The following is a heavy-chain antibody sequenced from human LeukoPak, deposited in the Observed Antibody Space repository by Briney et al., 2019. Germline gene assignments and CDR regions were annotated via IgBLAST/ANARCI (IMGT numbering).Heavy chain of an antibody. J-gene: IGHJ5*02. Sequence: PGASLRLSCGASGFTFSSYAMSWVRQAPGKGLEWVSSISGSGSSTYSADSVKGRFTISRDNSKNTLYLQMNSLRAEDTAVYYCAKRAVPTAATPWFDPWGQGTLVIVSS. CDR3: AKRAVPTAATPWFDP. CDR1: GFTFSSYA. V-gene: IGHV3-23*01. D-gene: IGHD2-15*01. CDR2: ISGSGSST.